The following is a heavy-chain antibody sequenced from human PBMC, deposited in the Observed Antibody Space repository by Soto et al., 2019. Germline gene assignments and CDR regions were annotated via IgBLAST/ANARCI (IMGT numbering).Heavy chain of an antibody. CDR1: GGSISSSRYY. V-gene: IGHV4-39*01. CDR3: ARPSTYGDYDAFDI. Sequence: SETLSLTCTASGGSISSSRYYWGWIRQTPGKGLEWIGSIYYSGSTYYNPSLKSRVTISVDTSKNQFSLKLSSVTAADTAVYYCARPSTYGDYDAFDIWGQGTMVTVSS. CDR2: IYYSGST. D-gene: IGHD4-17*01. J-gene: IGHJ3*02.